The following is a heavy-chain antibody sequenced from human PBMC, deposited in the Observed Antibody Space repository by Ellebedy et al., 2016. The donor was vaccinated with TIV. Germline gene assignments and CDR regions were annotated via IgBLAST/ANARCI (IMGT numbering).Heavy chain of an antibody. Sequence: GGSLRLSCAASGLTVSSTYMSWVRQAPGKGLEWISYISSSATTTDYAGSVKGRFTISRDNAKNSVFLQMNSLRAEDTAVYYCARDMGRWLQFLAYWGQGTLVTVSS. CDR1: GLTVSSTY. V-gene: IGHV3-11*04. CDR2: ISSSATTT. J-gene: IGHJ4*02. CDR3: ARDMGRWLQFLAY. D-gene: IGHD5-24*01.